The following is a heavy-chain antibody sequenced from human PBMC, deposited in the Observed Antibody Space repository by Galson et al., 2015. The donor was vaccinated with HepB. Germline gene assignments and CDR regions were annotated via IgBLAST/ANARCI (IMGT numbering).Heavy chain of an antibody. CDR1: GFTFSTYA. J-gene: IGHJ4*02. Sequence: SLRLSCAASGFTFSTYAMNWVRQAPGKGLEWVAVISYDGTNKYYADSVKGRFTISRGNSKNTLYLQMNSLRVEDTAVYSCARAHSPPVATNLVVGYFDYWGREPWSPSPQ. D-gene: IGHD5-24*01. CDR3: ARAHSPPVATNLVVGYFDY. V-gene: IGHV3-30-3*01. CDR2: ISYDGTNK.